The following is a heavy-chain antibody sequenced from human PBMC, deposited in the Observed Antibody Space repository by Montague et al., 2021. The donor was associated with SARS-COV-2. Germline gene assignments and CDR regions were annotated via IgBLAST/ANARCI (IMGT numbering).Heavy chain of an antibody. CDR2: IYPGDSDT. V-gene: IGHV5-51*01. CDR3: ARHPRYCSGGSCYSGGEFDY. J-gene: IGHJ4*02. CDR1: GYSFTSYW. Sequence: QSGAEVKKPGESLKISCKGSGYSFTSYWIDWVRQMPGKGLEWMGTIYPGDSDTRYSPSFHGQVTISADKSISTAYLQWGSLKASDTAMYYCARHPRYCSGGSCYSGGEFDYWGQGTLVTVSS. D-gene: IGHD2-15*01.